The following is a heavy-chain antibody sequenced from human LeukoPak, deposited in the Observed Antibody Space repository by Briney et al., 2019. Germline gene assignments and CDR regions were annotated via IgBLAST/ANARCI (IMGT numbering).Heavy chain of an antibody. CDR2: IKKDGRGE. Sequence: VGSLRLSRAPSVFAFCRYWMSWVRQAPGQGREWVANIKKDGRGEYYVDSVWGRYTISRDNAKNLGYLQMNSLRAEDTAVYFCARDPWHGALDTWGQGTMVTVAS. CDR3: ARDPWHGALDT. CDR1: VFAFCRYW. J-gene: IGHJ3*02. V-gene: IGHV3-7*01.